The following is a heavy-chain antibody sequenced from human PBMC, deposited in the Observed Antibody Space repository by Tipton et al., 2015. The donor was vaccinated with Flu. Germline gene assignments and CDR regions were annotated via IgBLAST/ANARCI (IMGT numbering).Heavy chain of an antibody. V-gene: IGHV3-7*01. J-gene: IGHJ4*02. CDR2: INQGGSEK. D-gene: IGHD2-21*01. Sequence: SLRLSCAASGFAFSTYWMTWVRQAPGKGLEWVANINQGGSEKYYVDSVKGRFTISRDNARNSVFLQMNSLRAEDTALYYCAVFKNPGHWGQGTLVTVSS. CDR1: GFAFSTYW. CDR3: AVFKNPGH.